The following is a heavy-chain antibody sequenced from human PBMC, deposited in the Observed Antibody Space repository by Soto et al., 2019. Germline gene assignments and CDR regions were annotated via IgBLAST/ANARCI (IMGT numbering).Heavy chain of an antibody. CDR3: AIFWSGFYRYDY. CDR1: GDSLSSSGYY. D-gene: IGHD3-3*01. Sequence: SSETLSLTCTVSGDSLSSSGYYWSWIRQHPGKGLEWIGYIYYNGSTYYNPSLKSRVTISVDTSKNQFSLKLSSVTAADTAVYYCAIFWSGFYRYDYWGQGTLVTVSS. J-gene: IGHJ4*02. CDR2: IYYNGST. V-gene: IGHV4-31*03.